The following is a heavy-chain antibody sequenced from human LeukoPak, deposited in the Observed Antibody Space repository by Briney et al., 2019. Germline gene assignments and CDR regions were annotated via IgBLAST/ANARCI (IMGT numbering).Heavy chain of an antibody. J-gene: IGHJ5*02. CDR2: ISAYNGNT. Sequence: GASVKVSCKASGYTFTSYGISWVRQAPGQGLEWMGWISAYNGNTNYAQKFQGRVTITRNTSISTAYMELSSLRSEDTAVYYCARGINAIYPYPNWFDPWGQGTLVTVSS. D-gene: IGHD3-3*01. CDR3: ARGINAIYPYPNWFDP. V-gene: IGHV1-18*01. CDR1: GYTFTSYG.